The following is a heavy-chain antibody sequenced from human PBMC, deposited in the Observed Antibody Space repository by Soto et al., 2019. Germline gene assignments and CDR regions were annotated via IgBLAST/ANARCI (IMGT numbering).Heavy chain of an antibody. Sequence: QPGGSLRLSCAASGFTFSSYAMSWVRQAPGKGLEWVSAISGSGGSTYYADSVKGRFTISRDNSKNTLYLQMNSLRAEDTAVYYCAKSSFLLDSSGYYYLHWGQGTLVTVSS. CDR1: GFTFSSYA. CDR2: ISGSGGST. J-gene: IGHJ1*01. CDR3: AKSSFLLDSSGYYYLH. D-gene: IGHD3-22*01. V-gene: IGHV3-23*01.